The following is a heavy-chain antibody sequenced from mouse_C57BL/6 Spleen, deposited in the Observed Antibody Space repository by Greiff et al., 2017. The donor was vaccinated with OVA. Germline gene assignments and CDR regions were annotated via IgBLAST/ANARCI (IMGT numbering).Heavy chain of an antibody. V-gene: IGHV1-26*01. CDR3: GRGDDSSFHWYFDV. CDR1: GYTFTDYY. Sequence: EVQLQQSGPELVTPWASVKISCTASGYTFTDYYMNWVQQSHGKSLEWLGDINPNNGGTSYNQKFKGKATWTVDKTCSTAYKEIRSLTSEASAVYYGGRGDDSSFHWYFDVWGTGTTVTVSS. D-gene: IGHD1-1*01. J-gene: IGHJ1*03. CDR2: INPNNGGT.